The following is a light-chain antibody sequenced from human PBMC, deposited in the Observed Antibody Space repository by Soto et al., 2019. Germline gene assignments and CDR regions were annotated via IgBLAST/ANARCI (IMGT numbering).Light chain of an antibody. CDR2: GAS. Sequence: EIVMTQSPAIPSVSPGRGASLYCXXSENVRTKVGWYQQKAGQAPRLLIYGASTRATGVPDRFSGSGSGTQFTLTISRLQSEDSAVYFCQQNNRWPHITFGQGTRLENK. CDR1: ENVRTK. CDR3: QQNNRWPHIT. J-gene: IGKJ5*01. V-gene: IGKV3-15*01.